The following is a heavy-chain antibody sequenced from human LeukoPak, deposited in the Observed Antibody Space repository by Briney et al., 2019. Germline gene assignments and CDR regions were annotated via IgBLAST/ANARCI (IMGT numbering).Heavy chain of an antibody. CDR3: ARQLSGEWLSRTPYYFDY. D-gene: IGHD3-3*01. V-gene: IGHV4-39*01. CDR2: IYYSGST. J-gene: IGHJ4*02. Sequence: TPSETLSLTCTVSGGSISSSSYYWGWIRQPPGKGLEWIGSIYYSGSTYYNPSLKSRVTISVDTSKNQFSLKLSSVTAADTAVYYCARQLSGEWLSRTPYYFDYWGQGTLVTVSS. CDR1: GGSISSSSYY.